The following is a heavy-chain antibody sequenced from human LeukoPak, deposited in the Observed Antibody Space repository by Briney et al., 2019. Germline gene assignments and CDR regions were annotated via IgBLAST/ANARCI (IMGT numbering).Heavy chain of an antibody. Sequence: GGSLRLSCAASGFTFSIYTMNWVRQAPGKGLEWVSCISSGGTIYYAESVKGRFTISRDNAKNSLYLQMNSLRAEDTAIYYCTRAEMATTYYFDSWGQGTLVTVSS. CDR1: GFTFSIYT. J-gene: IGHJ4*02. CDR2: ISSGGTI. V-gene: IGHV3-69-1*02. D-gene: IGHD5-24*01. CDR3: TRAEMATTYYFDS.